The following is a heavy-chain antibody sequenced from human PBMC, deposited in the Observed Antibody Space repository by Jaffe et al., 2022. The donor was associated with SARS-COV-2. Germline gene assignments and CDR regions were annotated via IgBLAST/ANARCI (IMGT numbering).Heavy chain of an antibody. CDR3: ASTYSGYDTGLNWFDP. J-gene: IGHJ5*02. D-gene: IGHD5-12*01. Sequence: QVQLQESGPGLVKPSETLSLTCTVSGGSISSYYWSWIRQPPGKGLEWIGYIYYSGSTNYNPSLKSRVTISVDTSKNQFSLKLSSVTAADTAVYYCASTYSGYDTGLNWFDPWGQGTLVTVSS. CDR1: GGSISSYY. CDR2: IYYSGST. V-gene: IGHV4-59*01.